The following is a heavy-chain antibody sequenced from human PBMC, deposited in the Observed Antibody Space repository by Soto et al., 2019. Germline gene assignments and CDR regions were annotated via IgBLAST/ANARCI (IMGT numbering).Heavy chain of an antibody. CDR1: GGSFSGYY. D-gene: IGHD2-15*01. CDR2: INHSGST. Sequence: SETLSLTCAVYGGSFSGYYWSWTRQPPGKGLEWIGEINHSGSTNYNPSLKSRVTISVDTSKNQFSLKLSSVTAADTAVYYCARGSILSYCSGGSCYTYFDYWGQGTLVTVSS. V-gene: IGHV4-34*01. J-gene: IGHJ4*02. CDR3: ARGSILSYCSGGSCYTYFDY.